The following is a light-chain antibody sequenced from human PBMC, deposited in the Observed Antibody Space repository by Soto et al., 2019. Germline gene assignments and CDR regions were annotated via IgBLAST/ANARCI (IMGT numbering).Light chain of an antibody. V-gene: IGKV2-28*01. CDR2: LGS. CDR1: QSLLHSNGYNY. J-gene: IGKJ2*01. CDR3: MQALQTPYT. Sequence: DIVMTQSPLSLPVTPGEPASISCRSSQSLLHSNGYNYLDWYLQKPGQSPQLLIYLGSNRSSGVADRFSGSGSGTDFTLKISRVEDEDVGVYYYMQALQTPYTFGQANKLESK.